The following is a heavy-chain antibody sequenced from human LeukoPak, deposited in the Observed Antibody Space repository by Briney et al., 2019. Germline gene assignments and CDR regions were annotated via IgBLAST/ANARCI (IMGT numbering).Heavy chain of an antibody. J-gene: IGHJ5*02. CDR3: AKDGEQQPEGYNWFDP. D-gene: IGHD6-13*01. CDR1: GFTFSSYA. V-gene: IGHV3-23*01. Sequence: GGSLRLSCAASGFTFSSYAMSWVRQAPGKGLEWVSAISGSGGSTYYADSVKGRFTISRDNSKNTLYLQMNSLRAEDTAVYYCAKDGEQQPEGYNWFDPWGQGTLVTVSS. CDR2: ISGSGGST.